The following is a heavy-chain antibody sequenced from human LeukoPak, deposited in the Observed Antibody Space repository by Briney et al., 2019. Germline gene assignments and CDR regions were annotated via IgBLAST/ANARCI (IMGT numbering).Heavy chain of an antibody. D-gene: IGHD3-22*01. V-gene: IGHV4-4*07. J-gene: IGHJ5*01. CDR1: GGSISSYY. CDR2: IYTSGST. CDR3: VREIPSYYYDSSGLGYNWFDP. Sequence: PSETLSLTCTVSGGSISSYYWSWIRQPAGKGLEWIGRIYTSGSTNYNPSLKSRVTMSVDTSKNQFSLKLSSVTAADTAVYYCVREIPSYYYDSSGLGYNWFDPWGQGTLVTVSS.